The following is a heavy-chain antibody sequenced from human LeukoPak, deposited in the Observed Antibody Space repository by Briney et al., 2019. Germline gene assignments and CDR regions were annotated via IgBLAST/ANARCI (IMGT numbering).Heavy chain of an antibody. Sequence: SETLSLTCTVSGGSISSHYWSWIRQPPGKGLEWIGYIYYSGSTNYNPSLKSRVTISVDTSRNQFSLKLSSVTAAASAVYYCARRTGYLNYYYYYYMDVWGNGTTVTVS. CDR2: IYYSGST. D-gene: IGHD3/OR15-3a*01. CDR1: GGSISSHY. J-gene: IGHJ6*03. V-gene: IGHV4-59*11. CDR3: ARRTGYLNYYYYYYMDV.